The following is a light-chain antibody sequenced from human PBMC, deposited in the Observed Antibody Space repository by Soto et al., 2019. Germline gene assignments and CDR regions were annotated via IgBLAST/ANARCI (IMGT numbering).Light chain of an antibody. V-gene: IGLV2-14*01. CDR3: NSYTLSKTVI. J-gene: IGLJ2*01. Sequence: QSALTQPASVSGSPGQSITISCSGTSSDVGAHDFDSWYQHHPDKAPKVIIFEVTKRPSGFSSRFSGSKTGNTASLTISGLQAEDEADYYCNSYTLSKTVIFGGGTKLTVL. CDR2: EVT. CDR1: SSDVGAHDF.